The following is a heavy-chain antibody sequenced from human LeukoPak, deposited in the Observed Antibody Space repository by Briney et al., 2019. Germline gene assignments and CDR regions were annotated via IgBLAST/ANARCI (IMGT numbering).Heavy chain of an antibody. D-gene: IGHD3-16*01. CDR2: IYGSGTT. CDR1: GYSISSGHF. CDR3: ASVGGGSPY. Sequence: SETLSLTCTVSGYSISSGHFGSWIRQPPGKGLEWIGSIYGSGTTYYDPPLRSRVSISADTSKNHFSLELSSVTAADTAVYYCASVGGGSPYWGQGTLVTVSS. J-gene: IGHJ4*02. V-gene: IGHV4-38-2*02.